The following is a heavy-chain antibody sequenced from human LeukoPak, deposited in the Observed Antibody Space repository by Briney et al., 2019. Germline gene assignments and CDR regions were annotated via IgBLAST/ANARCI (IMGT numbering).Heavy chain of an antibody. CDR3: ARVGSIAARPGYYGMDV. V-gene: IGHV1-69*04. D-gene: IGHD6-6*01. CDR1: GGTFSIYA. Sequence: SVTVSFKASGGTFSIYAISWVRQAPGQGLEWMGRIIPILGIANYAQKFQGRVTITADKSTSTAYMELSSLRSEDTAVYYCARVGSIAARPGYYGMDVWGQGTTVTVSS. CDR2: IIPILGIA. J-gene: IGHJ6*02.